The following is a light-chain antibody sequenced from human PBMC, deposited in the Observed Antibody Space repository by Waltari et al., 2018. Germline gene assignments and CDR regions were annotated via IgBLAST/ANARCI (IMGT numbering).Light chain of an antibody. CDR3: QQYCTTPT. Sequence: DIVMTQFPDSLAVSLGERATINCKSSQSVLYRSNNKEYLAWYQQKPGQPAKLRSYWASTRESGVADRFSGSGSGTDFTLTISSLQAEDVAVYYCQQYCTTPTFGQGTKVEIK. CDR1: QSVLYRSNNKEY. V-gene: IGKV4-1*01. CDR2: WAS. J-gene: IGKJ1*01.